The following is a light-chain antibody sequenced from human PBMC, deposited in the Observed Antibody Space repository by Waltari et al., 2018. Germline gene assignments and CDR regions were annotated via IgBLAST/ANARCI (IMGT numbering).Light chain of an antibody. CDR2: EPD. CDR1: SPRRYY. J-gene: IGLJ2*01. Sequence: SSDLPQHPSLSVALRQTARITCQGDSPRRYYASWYQQWPGQAPILVLYEPDNRPSGVPGRFSGSTSGNTASLTITGAQAEDEADYYCHSREACATRLFGGGTRLTV. CDR3: HSREACATRL. V-gene: IGLV3-19*01.